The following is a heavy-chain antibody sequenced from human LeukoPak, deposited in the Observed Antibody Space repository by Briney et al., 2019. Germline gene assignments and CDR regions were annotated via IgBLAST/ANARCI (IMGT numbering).Heavy chain of an antibody. J-gene: IGHJ4*02. CDR2: TSYDGSNK. V-gene: IGHV3-30*03. CDR1: GFTFSSYS. CDR3: ARDYGGTQDY. D-gene: IGHD3-16*01. Sequence: PGGSLRLSCAASGFTFSSYSMNWVRQAPGKGLEWVAVTSYDGSNKYYADSVKGRFTISRDNSKNTLYLQMNSLRAEDTAVYYCARDYGGTQDYWGQGTLVTVSS.